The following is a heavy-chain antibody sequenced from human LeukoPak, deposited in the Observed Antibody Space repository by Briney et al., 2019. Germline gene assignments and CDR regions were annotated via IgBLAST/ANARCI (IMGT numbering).Heavy chain of an antibody. CDR1: GFTFSSYG. CDR3: AREAAGEPPAFDY. D-gene: IGHD3-10*01. Sequence: GRSLRLSCAASGFTFSSYGMHWVRQAPGKGLEWVAVIWYDGSSKYYADSEKGRFTISRDNSKNTLYLQMNSLRAEDTAVYYCAREAAGEPPAFDYWGQGTLVTVSS. V-gene: IGHV3-33*01. CDR2: IWYDGSSK. J-gene: IGHJ4*02.